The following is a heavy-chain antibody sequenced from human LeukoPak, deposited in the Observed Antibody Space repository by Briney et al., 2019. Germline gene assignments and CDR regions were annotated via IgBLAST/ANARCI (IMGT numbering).Heavy chain of an antibody. Sequence: SETLSLTRAVYGGSFSGYYWSWIRQPPGKGLEWVGEINHSGSTNYNPSFKSRVTISVDKSKNQFSRKLSSVTAADTPVYYCAGAGRFWSGYRYYFDYWGQGTLVTVSS. CDR2: INHSGST. CDR3: AGAGRFWSGYRYYFDY. D-gene: IGHD3-3*01. J-gene: IGHJ4*02. CDR1: GGSFSGYY. V-gene: IGHV4-34*01.